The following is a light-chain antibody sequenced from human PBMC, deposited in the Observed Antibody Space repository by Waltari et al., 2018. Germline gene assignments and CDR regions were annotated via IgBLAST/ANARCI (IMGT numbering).Light chain of an antibody. V-gene: IGKV1-33*01. J-gene: IGKJ1*01. CDR1: RDINNY. CDR3: QHYDGVPPWT. CDR2: DAS. Sequence: DIQMTQSPSSLSASAEDRVTITCQAIRDINNYLNWYQQKPGKAPKLLIYDASTLETGVPSRFSGSGSGTDFVFTISRLQPEDIATYYCQHYDGVPPWTFGQGTRVDFK.